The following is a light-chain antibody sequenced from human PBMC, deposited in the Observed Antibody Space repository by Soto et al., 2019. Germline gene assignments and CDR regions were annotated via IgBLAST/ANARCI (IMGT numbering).Light chain of an antibody. V-gene: IGLV2-8*01. J-gene: IGLJ2*01. Sequence: QSALTQPASVSGSPGQSITISCTGTSRDVGGYNYVSWYQHHPGKAPKLLIYEVSKRPSGVPDRFSGSKSGNTASLTVSGLQAEDEADYYCSSFVGSPVVFGGGTK. CDR1: SRDVGGYNY. CDR2: EVS. CDR3: SSFVGSPVV.